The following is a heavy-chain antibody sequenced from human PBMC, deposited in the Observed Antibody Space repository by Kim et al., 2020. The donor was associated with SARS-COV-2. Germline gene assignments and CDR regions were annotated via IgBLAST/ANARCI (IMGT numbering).Heavy chain of an antibody. J-gene: IGHJ4*02. CDR1: GFTFSSYA. Sequence: GGSLRLSCTASGFTFSSYAMSWVRQAPGMGLEWVSSISGSGSNKYYSDSLKGRLTISRDNSKNTLYLEMHSLKVEDTAFYYCTKESALFSDYWGQGTLSPSPQ. D-gene: IGHD3-3*01. CDR2: ISGSGSNK. CDR3: TKESALFSDY. V-gene: IGHV3-23*01.